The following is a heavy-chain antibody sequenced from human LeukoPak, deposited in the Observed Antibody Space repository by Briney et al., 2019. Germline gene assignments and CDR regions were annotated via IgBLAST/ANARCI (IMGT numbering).Heavy chain of an antibody. V-gene: IGHV4-61*08. D-gene: IGHD3-16*01. Sequence: SETLSLTCTVSGGSISSGGYYWSWIRQPPGKGLEWIGYIYYSGSTNYNPSLKSRVTISVDTSKNQFSLKLSSVTAADTAVYYCARVREDSNLGAWYFDHWGRGTLVTVSS. CDR2: IYYSGST. CDR3: ARVREDSNLGAWYFDH. CDR1: GGSISSGGYY. J-gene: IGHJ2*01.